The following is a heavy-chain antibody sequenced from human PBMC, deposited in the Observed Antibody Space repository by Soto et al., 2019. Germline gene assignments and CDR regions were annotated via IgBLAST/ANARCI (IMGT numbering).Heavy chain of an antibody. CDR2: IIPIVGTA. CDR3: ARGLAARHLDY. Sequence: GGPVKVSRKGFGYTLYSYGISWVGQAPGQGLEWMGGIIPIVGTANYAQKFQGRVTITADESTSTAYMELSSLRSEDTAVYYCARGLAARHLDYWGQGTLVTVSS. CDR1: GYTLYSYG. V-gene: IGHV1-69*13. J-gene: IGHJ4*02. D-gene: IGHD6-6*01.